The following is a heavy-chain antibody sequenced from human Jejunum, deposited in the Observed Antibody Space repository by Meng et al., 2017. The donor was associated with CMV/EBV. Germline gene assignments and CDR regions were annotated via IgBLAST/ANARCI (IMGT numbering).Heavy chain of an antibody. CDR2: ISPYNGNT. Sequence: QVQLVQSGAEVKKPGASVKVSCKASDYTFSTHAISWVRQAPGQGLEWMGWISPYNGNTKYAQNLQGRVTLTTDISTSTAYMELRSLRSDDTAVYYCARKLRGGGWFDPWGQGTLVTASS. J-gene: IGHJ5*02. V-gene: IGHV1-18*01. D-gene: IGHD3-16*01. CDR1: DYTFSTHA. CDR3: ARKLRGGGWFDP.